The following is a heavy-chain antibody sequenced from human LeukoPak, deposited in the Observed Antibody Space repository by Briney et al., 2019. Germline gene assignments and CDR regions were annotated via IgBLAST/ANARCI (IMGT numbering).Heavy chain of an antibody. D-gene: IGHD3-16*01. CDR1: GLTFSTSA. CDR2: ISGSGVTT. CDR3: AKMGSTPYYDHFDYFDY. Sequence: GGSLRLSCGASGLTFSTSAMSWVRQAPGKGLEWISGISGSGVTTYYADSVKGRFTISRDNSENTVYLQMDSLRVEDTALYYCAKMGSTPYYDHFDYFDYWGQGTQVTVPS. V-gene: IGHV3-23*01. J-gene: IGHJ4*02.